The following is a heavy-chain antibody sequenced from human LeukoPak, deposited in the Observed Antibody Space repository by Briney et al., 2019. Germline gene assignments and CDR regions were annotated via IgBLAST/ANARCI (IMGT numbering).Heavy chain of an antibody. CDR2: ISSSGSTI. D-gene: IGHD3-10*01. V-gene: IGHV3-48*03. Sequence: GGSLRLSCAASGVTFSSYEMNWVRQAPGKGLEWVSYISSSGSTIYYADSVKGRFTISRDNAKNSLYLQMNSLRAEDTAVYYCASPLWFGEPDYYGMDVWGKGTTVTVSS. CDR3: ASPLWFGEPDYYGMDV. J-gene: IGHJ6*04. CDR1: GVTFSSYE.